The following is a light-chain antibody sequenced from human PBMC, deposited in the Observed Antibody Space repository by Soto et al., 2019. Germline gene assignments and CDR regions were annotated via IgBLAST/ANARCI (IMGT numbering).Light chain of an antibody. CDR1: QSIGTW. J-gene: IGKJ2*01. CDR2: KAS. Sequence: DIQMTQSPSTLSTSVGDRVTITCRASQSIGTWLAWYQQKPGKAPKLLIYKASSLESGVPSRFSGSGSGTEFTLTISSLQXXXXXXXXXXXXXXXSYTFGQGTKLEIK. CDR3: XXXXXXSYT. V-gene: IGKV1-5*03.